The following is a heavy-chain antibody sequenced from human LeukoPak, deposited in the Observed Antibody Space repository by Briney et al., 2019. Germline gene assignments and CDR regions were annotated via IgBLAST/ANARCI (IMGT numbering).Heavy chain of an antibody. Sequence: GGSLRLSCATSGFTFSNYDMHWVRQAPGKGLEWVAFIRFDGTSKFYADSVKGRFTIFRDDSKNTLYLQMNSLRPEDTAIYYCAKDFAVGATYYYYMDVWGKGTTVTVSS. D-gene: IGHD1-26*01. V-gene: IGHV3-30*02. CDR2: IRFDGTSK. CDR1: GFTFSNYD. J-gene: IGHJ6*03. CDR3: AKDFAVGATYYYYMDV.